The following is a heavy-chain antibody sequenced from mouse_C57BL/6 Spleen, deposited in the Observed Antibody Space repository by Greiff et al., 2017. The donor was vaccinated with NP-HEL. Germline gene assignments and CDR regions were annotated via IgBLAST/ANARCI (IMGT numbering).Heavy chain of an antibody. D-gene: IGHD1-1*01. CDR3: ARGHYGSSYVYWYFDV. Sequence: EVQLVESGGGLVKPGGSLKLSCAASGFTFSDYGMHWVRQAPEKGLEWVAYISSGSSTIYYADTVKGRFTISRDNAKNNLFLQMTSLRSEDTAMYYCARGHYGSSYVYWYFDVWGTGTTVTVSS. V-gene: IGHV5-17*01. J-gene: IGHJ1*03. CDR1: GFTFSDYG. CDR2: ISSGSSTI.